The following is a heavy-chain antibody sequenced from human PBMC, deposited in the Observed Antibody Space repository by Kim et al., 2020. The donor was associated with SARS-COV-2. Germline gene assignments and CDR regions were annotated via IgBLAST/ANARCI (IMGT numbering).Heavy chain of an antibody. D-gene: IGHD2-2*01. Sequence: GGSLRLSCAASGFNVSTHYMSWVRQAPGKGLECVSVIYYGSSPDYAKSVQGRFTISRDNAKNTLYLQMNSLRVDDTGVYFCARAPSFIVVGSTAMRGGMDVWGQGTTVTVS. V-gene: IGHV3-53*01. CDR1: GFNVSTHY. CDR2: IYYGSSP. J-gene: IGHJ6*02. CDR3: ARAPSFIVVGSTAMRGGMDV.